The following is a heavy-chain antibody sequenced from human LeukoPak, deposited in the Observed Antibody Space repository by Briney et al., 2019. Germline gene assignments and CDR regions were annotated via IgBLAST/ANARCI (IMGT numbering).Heavy chain of an antibody. CDR3: ARESGSAKGAFDI. D-gene: IGHD3-10*01. Sequence: GGSLRLSCAASGFTFSTSAMSWVRQAPGKGLDWVSSISGSGRSTYYADSVKGRFTISRDNSKNTLYLQMNSLRAEDTALYHCARESGSAKGAFDIWGQGTMVTVSS. CDR2: ISGSGRST. J-gene: IGHJ3*02. CDR1: GFTFSTSA. V-gene: IGHV3-23*01.